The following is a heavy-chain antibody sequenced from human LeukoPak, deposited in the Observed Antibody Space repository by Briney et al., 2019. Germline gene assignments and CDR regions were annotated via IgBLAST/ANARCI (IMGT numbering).Heavy chain of an antibody. CDR2: IYYSGST. J-gene: IGHJ5*02. CDR3: ARDSGSYPHWFAP. Sequence: SETLSLTCTVSAGSISSYYGICVRQPPGKQLDWIGYIYYSGSTNYNPSLKSRVTISVDTSKNQFSLKRSSVTAADTAVYYCARDSGSYPHWFAPWGQGTLVTVSS. V-gene: IGHV4-59*01. D-gene: IGHD1-26*01. CDR1: AGSISSYY.